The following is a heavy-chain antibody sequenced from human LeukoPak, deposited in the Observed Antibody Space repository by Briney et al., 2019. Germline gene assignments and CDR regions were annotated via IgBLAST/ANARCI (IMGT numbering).Heavy chain of an antibody. CDR1: GFTFSSYG. CDR2: ISYDGSNK. D-gene: IGHD1-1*01. V-gene: IGHV3-30*18. J-gene: IGHJ4*02. CDR3: AKAQTNYYFDY. Sequence: PGGSLRLSCAASGFTFSSYGMHWVRQAPGKGLEWVALISYDGSNKYYADSVKGRFTISRDNSKNTLYLQMNSLRTEDTAVYYCAKAQTNYYFDYWGQGTLVTVSS.